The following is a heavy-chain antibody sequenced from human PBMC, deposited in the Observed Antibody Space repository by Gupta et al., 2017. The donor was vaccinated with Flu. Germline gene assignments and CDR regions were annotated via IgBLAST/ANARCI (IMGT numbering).Heavy chain of an antibody. Sequence: EVQLVESGGGLVQPGRSLRLSCASSGFTFDDSAMPWVRQAPGKGLEWVSGISWNSGTIGYADSVKGRFTISRDNAKNSLYLQMNSLRAEDTALYYCTKNACSNTGCSFDYWGQGTLVTVSS. CDR2: ISWNSGTI. CDR1: GFTFDDSA. CDR3: TKNACSNTGCSFDY. V-gene: IGHV3-9*01. D-gene: IGHD2-2*01. J-gene: IGHJ4*02.